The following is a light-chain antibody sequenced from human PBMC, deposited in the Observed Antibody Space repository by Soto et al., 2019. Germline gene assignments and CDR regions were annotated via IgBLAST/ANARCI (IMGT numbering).Light chain of an antibody. Sequence: DIQMTQAPSSLSARVGDRITITCQARQDVGVYLDWYQQKPGKAPKVLIYDASSLKTGVPSRFSGSGSGTLFTLTISSLQPEDFATYYCRQYDSLPLTFGGGTKVEIK. V-gene: IGKV1-33*01. CDR2: DAS. CDR3: RQYDSLPLT. J-gene: IGKJ4*01. CDR1: QDVGVY.